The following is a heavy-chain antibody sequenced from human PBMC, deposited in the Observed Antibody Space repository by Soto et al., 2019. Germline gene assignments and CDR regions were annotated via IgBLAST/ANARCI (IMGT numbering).Heavy chain of an antibody. J-gene: IGHJ3*02. CDR3: ARQGYYDILTGYTTFFDI. D-gene: IGHD3-9*01. Sequence: SETLSLTCTVSGGSISSSSYYWGWIRQPPGKGLEWIGSIYYSGSTYYNPSLKSRVTISVDTSKNQFSLKLSSVTAADTAVYYCARQGYYDILTGYTTFFDIWGQGTMVTVSS. V-gene: IGHV4-39*01. CDR2: IYYSGST. CDR1: GGSISSSSYY.